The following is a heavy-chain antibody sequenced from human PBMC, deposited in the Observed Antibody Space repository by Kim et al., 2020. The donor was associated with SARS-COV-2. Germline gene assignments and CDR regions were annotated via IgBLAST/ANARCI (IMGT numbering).Heavy chain of an antibody. Sequence: SETLSLTCTVSGGSLSSGGYFWSWIRQPAGKGLEWIGRINTSGTTNYNPSLKSRVTMSADTSKNEFYLKVSSVTAADTGVYYCATFIAVAGLGYFDHWGQGNAVTVSS. D-gene: IGHD6-19*01. J-gene: IGHJ4*02. V-gene: IGHV4-61*02. CDR2: INTSGTT. CDR3: ATFIAVAGLGYFDH. CDR1: GGSLSSGGYF.